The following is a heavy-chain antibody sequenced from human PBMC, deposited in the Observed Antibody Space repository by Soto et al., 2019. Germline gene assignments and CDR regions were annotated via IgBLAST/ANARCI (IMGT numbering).Heavy chain of an antibody. CDR2: IYHSGST. Sequence: QVQLQESGPGLVKPSGTLSLTCAVSGGSISTDNWWSWVRQPPGKGLEWVGEIYHSGSTNYNPSLKSRLTISIDKSKDQFSLDVRSVTAADTAVYYCARGERWLFDYWGQGTLVTVSS. J-gene: IGHJ4*02. CDR1: GGSISTDNW. CDR3: ARGERWLFDY. D-gene: IGHD1-1*01. V-gene: IGHV4-4*02.